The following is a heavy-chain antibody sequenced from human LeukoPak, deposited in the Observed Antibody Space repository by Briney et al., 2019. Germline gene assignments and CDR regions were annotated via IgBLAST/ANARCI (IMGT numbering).Heavy chain of an antibody. D-gene: IGHD5-18*01. Sequence: PSETLSVTCTVSGGSISSSSYYWGWIRQPPGKGLEWIGSIYYSGGTYYNPSLKSRVTISVDTSKNQFSLKLSSVSAADTAVYSCARHRNADTATVSDYWGQGTLVTVSS. CDR1: GGSISSSSYY. V-gene: IGHV4-39*01. J-gene: IGHJ4*02. CDR2: IYYSGGT. CDR3: ARHRNADTATVSDY.